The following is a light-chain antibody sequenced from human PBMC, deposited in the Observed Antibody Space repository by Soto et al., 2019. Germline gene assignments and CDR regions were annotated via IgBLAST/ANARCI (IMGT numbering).Light chain of an antibody. V-gene: IGLV2-14*01. CDR2: DVT. J-gene: IGLJ2*01. Sequence: QSALTQPASVSGSPGQSITISCTGTSSDVGAYDFVSWYQHSPGKAPKLVTFDVTHRPPGISDRFSGSKSANTASLTISGLQAEDEAFYYCSSYTTRSTLVFGGWTKLTVL. CDR1: SSDVGAYDF. CDR3: SSYTTRSTLV.